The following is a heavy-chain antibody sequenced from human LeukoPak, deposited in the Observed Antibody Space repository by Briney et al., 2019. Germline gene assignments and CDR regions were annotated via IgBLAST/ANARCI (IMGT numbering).Heavy chain of an antibody. V-gene: IGHV1-2*02. CDR1: GYTFTGYY. CDR3: VEENFRFDY. D-gene: IGHD1-7*01. J-gene: IGHJ4*02. Sequence: ASVKVSCKASGYTFTGYYMHWVRQAPGQGLEWMGWINPNSGGTNYAQKFQGRVTLTTDTSISTAYMELSRLTSDDTAVFYCVEENFRFDYWGQGTLVTVSS. CDR2: INPNSGGT.